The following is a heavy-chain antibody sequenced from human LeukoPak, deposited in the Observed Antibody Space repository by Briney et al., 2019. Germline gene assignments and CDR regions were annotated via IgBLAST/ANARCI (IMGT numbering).Heavy chain of an antibody. J-gene: IGHJ6*03. V-gene: IGHV3-53*01. Sequence: GGSLRLSCAASGFSVSSNYMTWVRQAPGKGLEWVSIIYPGGSTNYADSVKGRFTISRDNSKNTLYLQMNSLRAEDTAVYYCAKGPMVVTPMEFYYYSYMDAWGQGTLVTVSS. CDR3: AKGPMVVTPMEFYYYSYMDA. CDR2: IYPGGST. D-gene: IGHD2-21*02. CDR1: GFSVSSNY.